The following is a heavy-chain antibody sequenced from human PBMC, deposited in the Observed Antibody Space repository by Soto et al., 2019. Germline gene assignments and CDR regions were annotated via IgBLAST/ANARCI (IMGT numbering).Heavy chain of an antibody. D-gene: IGHD3-22*01. CDR1: GFSLSTSGVG. J-gene: IGHJ5*02. CDR3: AHSLIGYYYDSSGSNWFDP. CDR2: IYWDDDK. V-gene: IGHV2-5*02. Sequence: QITLKESGPTLVKPTQTLTLTCTFSGFSLSTSGVGVGWIRQPPGKALEWLALIYWDDDKRYSPSLKSRLTIPKDTSNNHVVLTMTNMDPVATATYYCAHSLIGYYYDSSGSNWFDPWGQGTLVTVSS.